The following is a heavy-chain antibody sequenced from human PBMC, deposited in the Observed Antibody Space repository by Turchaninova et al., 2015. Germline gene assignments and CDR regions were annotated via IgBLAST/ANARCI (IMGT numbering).Heavy chain of an antibody. V-gene: IGHV4-59*08. CDR2: YYSGST. J-gene: IGHJ4*02. CDR3: ARLRPEDVD. Sequence: YYSGSTNYNPSLKSRVTISVDTSKNQFSLKLSSVTAADTAVYYCARLRPEDVDWGQGTLVTVSP. D-gene: IGHD5-12*01.